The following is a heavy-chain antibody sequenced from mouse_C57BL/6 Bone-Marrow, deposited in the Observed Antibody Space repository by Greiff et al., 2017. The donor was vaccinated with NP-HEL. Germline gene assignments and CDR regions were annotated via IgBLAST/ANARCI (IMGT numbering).Heavy chain of an antibody. J-gene: IGHJ3*01. CDR3: TRDEGLRREKFAY. Sequence: EVQLQESGGGLVQPGGSMKLSCAASGFTFSDAWMDWARQSPEKGLEWVAEIRNKANNHATYYAESVKGRFTISRDDSKSSVYLQMNSLRAEDTGIYYCTRDEGLRREKFAYWGQGTLVTVSA. CDR2: IRNKANNHAT. CDR1: GFTFSDAW. D-gene: IGHD2-4*01. V-gene: IGHV6-6*01.